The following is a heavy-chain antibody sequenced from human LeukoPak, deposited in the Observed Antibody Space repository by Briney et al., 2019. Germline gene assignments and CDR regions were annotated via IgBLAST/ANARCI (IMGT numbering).Heavy chain of an antibody. CDR2: IIPIFGTA. Sequence: GASVKVSCKASGGTFSSYAISWVRQAPGQGLEWMGGIIPIFGTANYAQKCQGRVTITTDESTSTAYMELSSLRSEDTAVYYCARDTGRFDAFDIWGQGTMVTVSS. D-gene: IGHD1-26*01. J-gene: IGHJ3*02. CDR1: GGTFSSYA. V-gene: IGHV1-69*05. CDR3: ARDTGRFDAFDI.